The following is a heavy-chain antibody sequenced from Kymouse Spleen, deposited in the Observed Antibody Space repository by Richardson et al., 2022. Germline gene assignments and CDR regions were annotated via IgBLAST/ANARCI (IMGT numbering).Heavy chain of an antibody. Sequence: QVQLVESGGGVVQPGRSLRLSCAASGFTFSSYGMHWVRQAPGKGLEWVAVISYDGSNKYYADSVKGRFTISRDNSKNTLYLQMNSLRAEDTAVYYCAKEEGAARSGMDVWGQGTTVTVSS. CDR1: GFTFSSYG. D-gene: IGHD6-6*01. CDR2: ISYDGSNK. J-gene: IGHJ6*02. CDR3: AKEEGAARSGMDV. V-gene: IGHV3-30*18.